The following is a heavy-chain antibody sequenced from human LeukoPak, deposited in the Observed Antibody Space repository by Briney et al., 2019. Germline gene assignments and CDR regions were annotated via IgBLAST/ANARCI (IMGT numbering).Heavy chain of an antibody. Sequence: PGGSLRLSCAASGFTFSSYAMHWVRQAPGKGLEWVASIKHDGSEKYYVDSVKGRFTISRDNAKKSLYLQMNSLRAEDTAVYYCARETPYYYDSSDAFDIWGQGTMVTVSS. CDR1: GFTFSSYA. CDR2: IKHDGSEK. D-gene: IGHD3-22*01. J-gene: IGHJ3*02. CDR3: ARETPYYYDSSDAFDI. V-gene: IGHV3-7*03.